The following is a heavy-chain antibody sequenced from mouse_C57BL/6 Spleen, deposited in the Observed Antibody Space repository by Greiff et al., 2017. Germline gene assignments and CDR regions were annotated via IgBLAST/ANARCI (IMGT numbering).Heavy chain of an antibody. V-gene: IGHV1-69*01. J-gene: IGHJ3*01. D-gene: IGHD2-4*01. Sequence: QVQLQQPGAELVMPGASVKLSCKASGYTFTSYWMHWVKQRPGQGLEWIGEIDPSDSYTNYNQKFKGKSTLTVDKSSSTAYMQLSSLTSEDSAVYYCARGDPNDYDGAWFAYWGQGTLVTVSA. CDR1: GYTFTSYW. CDR2: IDPSDSYT. CDR3: ARGDPNDYDGAWFAY.